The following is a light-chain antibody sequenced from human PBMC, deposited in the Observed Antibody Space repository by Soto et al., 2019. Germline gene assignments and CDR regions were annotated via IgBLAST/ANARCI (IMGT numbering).Light chain of an antibody. CDR3: QHYGSSRRT. Sequence: EIVLTQAPGTLSLSPGERATLSCRSSQTISSNYLAWYQQKPGQAPRLLIYGASSRATGIPDRFSGSGSGTDFTLIIRRLEPEDFAVYYCQHYGSSRRTFGQGTKV. CDR2: GAS. CDR1: QTISSNY. V-gene: IGKV3-20*01. J-gene: IGKJ1*01.